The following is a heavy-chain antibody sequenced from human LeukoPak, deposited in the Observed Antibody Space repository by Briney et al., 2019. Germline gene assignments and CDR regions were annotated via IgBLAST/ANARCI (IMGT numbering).Heavy chain of an antibody. D-gene: IGHD3-10*01. J-gene: IGHJ4*02. V-gene: IGHV1-3*01. Sequence: KFQGRVTITRDTSASTAYMELSSLRSEDTAVYYCARDLPWFGGKVVVRDYWGQGTLVTVSS. CDR3: ARDLPWFGGKVVVRDY.